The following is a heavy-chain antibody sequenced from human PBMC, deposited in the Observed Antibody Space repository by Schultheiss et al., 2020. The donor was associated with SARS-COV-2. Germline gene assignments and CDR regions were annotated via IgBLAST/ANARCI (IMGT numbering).Heavy chain of an antibody. J-gene: IGHJ6*03. CDR2: IRYDGTNE. V-gene: IGHV3-30*02. CDR3: AKDSGLSSYYYYFYMDV. Sequence: GESLKISCAASGFTFSSYGMHWVRQAPGKGLEWVAFIRYDGTNEYYTDSVKGRFTISRDNSKNTLYLQMNSLRTEDTAVYYCAKDSGLSSYYYYFYMDVWGKGTTVTVSS. D-gene: IGHD3-16*02. CDR1: GFTFSSYG.